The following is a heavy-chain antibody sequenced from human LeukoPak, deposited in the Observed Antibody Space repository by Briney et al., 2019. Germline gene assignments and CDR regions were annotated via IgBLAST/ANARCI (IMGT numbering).Heavy chain of an antibody. D-gene: IGHD6-13*01. J-gene: IGHJ4*02. Sequence: LGESLKISCKGSGYSFTSYWIGWVRQMPGKGLEWMGIIYPGDSDTRYSPSFQGQVTISADKSISTAYLQWSSPKASDTAMYHCARHLKTQYSSSFDYWGQGTLVTVSS. CDR1: GYSFTSYW. V-gene: IGHV5-51*01. CDR3: ARHLKTQYSSSFDY. CDR2: IYPGDSDT.